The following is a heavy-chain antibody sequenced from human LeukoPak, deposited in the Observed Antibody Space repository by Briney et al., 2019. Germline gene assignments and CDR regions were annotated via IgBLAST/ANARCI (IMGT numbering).Heavy chain of an antibody. CDR2: SGSGGST. CDR3: AKDFWSGYYPNY. Sequence: GGSLRLSCAASGFTFSSYAMSWVRQAPGKGLEWVSGSGSGGSTYYADSVKGRFTISRDNSKNTLYLQMNSLRAEDTAVYYCAKDFWSGYYPNYWGQGTLVTVSS. V-gene: IGHV3-23*01. D-gene: IGHD3-3*01. CDR1: GFTFSSYA. J-gene: IGHJ4*02.